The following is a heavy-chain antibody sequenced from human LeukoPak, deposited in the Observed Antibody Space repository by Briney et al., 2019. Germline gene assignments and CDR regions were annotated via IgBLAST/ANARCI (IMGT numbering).Heavy chain of an antibody. Sequence: ASVKVSCKVSGYTLTELSMHWVRQAPGKGLEWMGGFDPEDGETIYAQKFQGRVTMTEDTSTDTAYMELSSLRSEDTAVYYCARRTPREWLLDYWGQGTLVTVSS. V-gene: IGHV1-24*01. J-gene: IGHJ4*02. CDR2: FDPEDGET. D-gene: IGHD3-3*01. CDR1: GYTLTELS. CDR3: ARRTPREWLLDY.